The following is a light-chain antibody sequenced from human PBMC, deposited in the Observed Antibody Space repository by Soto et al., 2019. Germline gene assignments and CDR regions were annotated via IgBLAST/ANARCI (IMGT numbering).Light chain of an antibody. V-gene: IGKV1-5*03. CDR3: QQYNSYSLT. CDR1: QSISSW. J-gene: IGKJ4*01. Sequence: DIQMTQSPSTLSASVGDRVTITCRASQSISSWLAWYQQKPGKAPKLLIYKASSLESGVPSRFSGSGSGTEFALTISSLQPGDFAAYDCQQYNSYSLTFGGGTKVEIK. CDR2: KAS.